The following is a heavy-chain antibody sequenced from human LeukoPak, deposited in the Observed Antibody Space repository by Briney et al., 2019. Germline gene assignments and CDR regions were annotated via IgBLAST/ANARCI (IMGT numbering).Heavy chain of an antibody. J-gene: IGHJ5*02. CDR2: ISGGGDST. D-gene: IGHD2-15*01. CDR3: ARDRGAYCSGGSCYSRNWFDP. V-gene: IGHV3-23*01. Sequence: PGGSLRLSCAASGLTFSSYVMNWVRQAPGKGLEWVSTISGGGDSTYYADSVKGRFTISRDNAKNTLYLQMNSLRAEDTAVYYCARDRGAYCSGGSCYSRNWFDPWGQGTLVTVSS. CDR1: GLTFSSYV.